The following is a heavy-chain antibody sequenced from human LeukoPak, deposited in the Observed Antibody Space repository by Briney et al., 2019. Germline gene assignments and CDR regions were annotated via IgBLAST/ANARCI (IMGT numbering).Heavy chain of an antibody. D-gene: IGHD1-26*01. J-gene: IGHJ4*02. CDR3: ARDFPYSGSFFDY. CDR2: IIPIFGTA. CDR1: GGTFSSYA. V-gene: IGHV1-69*13. Sequence: ASVKVSCKASGGTFSSYAISWVRQAPGQGLEWMGGIIPIFGTANYAQKFQGRVTITADESTSTAYMELRSLRSDDTAVYYCARDFPYSGSFFDYWGQGTLVTVSS.